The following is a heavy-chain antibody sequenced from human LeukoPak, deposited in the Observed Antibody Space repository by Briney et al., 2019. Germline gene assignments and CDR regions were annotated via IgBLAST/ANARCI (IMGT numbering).Heavy chain of an antibody. CDR3: ARTGSEYYDFWSGYSGGNYYMDV. CDR2: INPSGGST. Sequence: ASVKVSCKASGYTFTSYCMHWVRQAPGQGLEWMGIINPSGGSTSYAQKFQGRVTMTRDMSTSTVYMELSSLRSEDTAVYYCARTGSEYYDFWSGYSGGNYYMDVWGKGTTVTVSS. CDR1: GYTFTSYC. D-gene: IGHD3-3*01. V-gene: IGHV1-46*01. J-gene: IGHJ6*03.